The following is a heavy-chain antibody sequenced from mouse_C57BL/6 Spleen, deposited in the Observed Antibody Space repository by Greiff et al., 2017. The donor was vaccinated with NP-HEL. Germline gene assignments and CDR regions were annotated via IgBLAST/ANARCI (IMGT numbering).Heavy chain of an antibody. CDR3: ARGGTGTGSFDY. CDR1: GYTFTSYW. J-gene: IGHJ2*01. D-gene: IGHD4-1*01. V-gene: IGHV1-69*01. Sequence: VQLQQPGAELVMPGASVKLSCKASGYTFTSYWMHWVKQRPGQGLEWIGEIDPSDSYTNYNQKFTGKSTLTVDKSARTADMQLSSLTSEDSAVYYCARGGTGTGSFDYWGKGTTLTVSS. CDR2: IDPSDSYT.